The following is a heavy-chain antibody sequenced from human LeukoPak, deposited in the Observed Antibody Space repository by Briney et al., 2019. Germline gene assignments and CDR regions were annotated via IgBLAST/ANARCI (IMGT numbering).Heavy chain of an antibody. D-gene: IGHD6-19*01. CDR1: GGSISSYY. J-gene: IGHJ5*02. V-gene: IGHV4-59*08. CDR2: IYYSGST. CDR3: ARRRIAVAGIWFDP. Sequence: SSETLSLTCTVSGGSISSYYWSWIRQPPGKGLEWIGYIYYSGSTYYNPSLKSRVTISVDTSKNQFSLKLSSVTAADTAVYYCARRRIAVAGIWFDPWGQGTLVTVSS.